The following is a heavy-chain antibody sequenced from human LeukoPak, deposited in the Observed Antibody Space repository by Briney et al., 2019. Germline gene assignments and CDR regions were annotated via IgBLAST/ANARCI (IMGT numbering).Heavy chain of an antibody. CDR3: ARESAGDVYFDY. D-gene: IGHD7-27*01. CDR1: GFTFSSYA. J-gene: IGHJ4*02. Sequence: GGSLRLSCAASGFTFSSYAMHWVRQAPGKGLEWVAVISYDGSNKYYADSVKGRFTISRDNSKNTLYLQMNSLRAEDTAVYYCARESAGDVYFDYWGQGTPGHRLL. CDR2: ISYDGSNK. V-gene: IGHV3-30-3*01.